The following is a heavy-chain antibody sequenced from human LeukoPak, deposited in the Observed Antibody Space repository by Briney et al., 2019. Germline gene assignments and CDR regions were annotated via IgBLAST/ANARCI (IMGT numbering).Heavy chain of an antibody. D-gene: IGHD6-19*01. CDR3: ATKQWLAPPPDS. J-gene: IGHJ4*02. CDR1: GFTFSKCW. Sequence: GGSLRLSCAVSGFTFSKCWMMWRRQAPGKGLESVSRINTDGTVTTYADSVKGRFTVSRDNPDNTMFLQMNSVRDEDTAVYYCATKQWLAPPPDSWGQGTPVTVSS. V-gene: IGHV3-74*01. CDR2: INTDGTVT.